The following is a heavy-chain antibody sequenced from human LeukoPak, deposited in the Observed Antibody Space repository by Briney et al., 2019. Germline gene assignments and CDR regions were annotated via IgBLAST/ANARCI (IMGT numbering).Heavy chain of an antibody. Sequence: SETLSLTCAVSGYSISSGYYWGWIRQPPGKGLEWIGSIYHSGSTYHNPSLKSRVTISVDTSKNQFSLKLSSVTAADTAVYYCARQTYYYDSSGYYPHDAFDIWGQGTMVTVSS. CDR2: IYHSGST. D-gene: IGHD3-22*01. CDR1: GYSISSGYY. V-gene: IGHV4-38-2*01. J-gene: IGHJ3*02. CDR3: ARQTYYYDSSGYYPHDAFDI.